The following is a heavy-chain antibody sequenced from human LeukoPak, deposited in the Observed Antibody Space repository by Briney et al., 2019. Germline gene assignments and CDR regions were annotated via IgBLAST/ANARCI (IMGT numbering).Heavy chain of an antibody. D-gene: IGHD1-26*01. CDR3: AKGHSESYYSYYMDV. Sequence: GGSLRLSCVDFGFTFGTYWMTWVRQAPGKGLEWVANIKYDGSEKYYVDSVKGRFTISRDNAKNSLYLQMNSLRSEDTAVYYCAKGHSESYYSYYMDVSTKGTTVTVSS. J-gene: IGHJ6*03. CDR2: IKYDGSEK. CDR1: GFTFGTYW. V-gene: IGHV3-7*01.